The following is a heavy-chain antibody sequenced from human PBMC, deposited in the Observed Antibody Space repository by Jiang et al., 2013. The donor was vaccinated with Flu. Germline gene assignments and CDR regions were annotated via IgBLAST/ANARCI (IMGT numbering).Heavy chain of an antibody. D-gene: IGHD3-22*01. Sequence: GAEVKKPGESLKISCKGSGYSFTSYWIGWVRQMPGKGLEWMGIIYPGDSDTRYSPSFQGQVTISADKSISTAYLQWSSLKASDTAMYYCARQVVVVTPTHYYYYGMDVWGQGTTVTVSS. J-gene: IGHJ6*02. CDR3: ARQVVVVTPTHYYYYGMDV. CDR2: IYPGDSDT. CDR1: GYSFTSYW. V-gene: IGHV5-51*01.